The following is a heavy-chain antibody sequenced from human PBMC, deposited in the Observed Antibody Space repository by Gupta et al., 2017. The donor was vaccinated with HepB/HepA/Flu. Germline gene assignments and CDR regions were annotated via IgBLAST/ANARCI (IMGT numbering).Heavy chain of an antibody. CDR1: GFSFSGHW. V-gene: IGHV3-74*01. Sequence: QLVASVAVLVHPGVSLRLSCPSSGFSFSGHWMHWVRQAPGKGLMWASRISPDGSNTGYADSVKGRFTLSRDNAKNTLYLQMNSLRAEDTGVYFGTKDFDYVWGSWGQGTLITVSS. CDR2: ISPDGSNT. D-gene: IGHD3-16*01. J-gene: IGHJ5*02. CDR3: TKDFDYVWGS.